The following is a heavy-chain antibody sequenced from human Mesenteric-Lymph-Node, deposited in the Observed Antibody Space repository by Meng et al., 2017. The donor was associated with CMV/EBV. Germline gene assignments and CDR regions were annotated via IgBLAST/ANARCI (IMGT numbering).Heavy chain of an antibody. CDR3: AKVIPILEWLNTIYYYYGMDV. V-gene: IGHV3-30*02. CDR2: IRYDGSNK. CDR1: GFTFSDYY. J-gene: IGHJ6*02. D-gene: IGHD3-3*01. Sequence: GGSLRLSCAASGFTFSDYYMSWIRQAPGKGLEWVAFIRYDGSNKYYADSVKGRFTISRDNSKNTLYLQMNSLRAEDTAVYYCAKVIPILEWLNTIYYYYGMDVWGQGTTVTVSS.